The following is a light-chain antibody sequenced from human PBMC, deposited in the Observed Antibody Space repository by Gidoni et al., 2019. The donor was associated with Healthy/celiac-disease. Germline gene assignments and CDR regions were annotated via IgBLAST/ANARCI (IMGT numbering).Light chain of an antibody. CDR1: QGISSY. CDR2: AAS. CDR3: QQYYSYPGT. J-gene: IGKJ1*01. Sequence: AIRMTQSPSSLSASTGDRVTITCRASQGISSYLAWYQQKPGKATKLLIYAASTLQSGVPSRFSGRGSGTDFTLTISCLQAEDFATYYCQQYYSYPGTFGQGTKVEIK. V-gene: IGKV1-8*01.